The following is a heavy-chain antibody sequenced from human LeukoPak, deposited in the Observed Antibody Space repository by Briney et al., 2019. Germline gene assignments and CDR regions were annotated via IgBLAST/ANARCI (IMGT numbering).Heavy chain of an antibody. CDR3: ARSYYGSGRYGPQFDY. D-gene: IGHD3-10*01. CDR1: GGSISSYY. J-gene: IGHJ4*02. Sequence: SETLSLTCTVSGGSISSYYWSWIRQSPGKGLDWIGYIYYSGSTKYNPSLKSRVTISVDTSKNQFSLKLSSVTAADTAVYYCARSYYGSGRYGPQFDYWGQGTLVTVSS. CDR2: IYYSGST. V-gene: IGHV4-59*01.